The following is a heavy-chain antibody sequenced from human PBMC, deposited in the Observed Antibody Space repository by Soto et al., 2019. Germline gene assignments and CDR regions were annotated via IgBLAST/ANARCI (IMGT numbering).Heavy chain of an antibody. CDR3: ARGSYCSGGTCTNWFDS. Sequence: GASVKVSCKASGYTFTDYAITWVRQAPGQGLQWVGWIGTSIGHTNYAWSFEGRVTMTTDTSTSTAYMELRSLTSDDTAVYYCARGSYCSGGTCTNWFDSWGQGTLVTVSS. V-gene: IGHV1-18*01. J-gene: IGHJ5*01. CDR2: IGTSIGHT. CDR1: GYTFTDYA. D-gene: IGHD2-15*01.